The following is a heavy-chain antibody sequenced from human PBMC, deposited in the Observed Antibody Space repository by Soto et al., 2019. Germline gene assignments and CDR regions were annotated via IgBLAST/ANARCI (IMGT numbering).Heavy chain of an antibody. CDR2: INPNSGGT. CDR1: GYTFTGYY. CDR3: AGEAMSTVHRREGDFDY. Sequence: QVQLVQSGAEVKKPGASVKVSCKASGYTFTGYYMHWVRQAPGQGLEWMGWINPNSGGTNYAQKFQGWCTRSRGTAFRVAYMWLRRLISDDTAVYYCAGEAMSTVHRREGDFDYWVRGAPVTDS. V-gene: IGHV1-2*04. J-gene: IGHJ4*02. D-gene: IGHD4-17*01.